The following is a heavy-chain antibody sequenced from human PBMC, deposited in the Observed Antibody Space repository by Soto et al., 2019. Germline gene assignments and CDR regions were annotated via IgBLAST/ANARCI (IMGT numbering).Heavy chain of an antibody. CDR1: GFTFSSYG. V-gene: IGHV3-30*18. J-gene: IGHJ4*02. CDR2: ISYDGSNK. CDR3: AKDRCGGDCYSEFDY. D-gene: IGHD2-21*02. Sequence: SLRLSCAASGFTFSSYGMHWVRQAPGKGLEWVAVISYDGSNKYYADSVKGRFTISRDNSKNTLYLQMNSLRAEDTAVYYCAKDRCGGDCYSEFDYWGQGTLVTVSS.